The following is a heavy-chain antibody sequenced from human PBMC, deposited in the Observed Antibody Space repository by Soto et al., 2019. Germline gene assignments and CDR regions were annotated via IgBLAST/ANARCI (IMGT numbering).Heavy chain of an antibody. J-gene: IGHJ4*02. V-gene: IGHV4-61*01. CDR2: IYYSGST. Sequence: QVQLQESGPGLVKPSETLSLTCTVSGGSVISGSYYWSWIRQPPGKGLELIGYIYYSGSTNYNPSLRNRVTISEDTSKNPFSLKLSSVTAADTAVYYCARVPLGRATFDYWGQGTLVTVYS. CDR1: GGSVISGSYY. CDR3: ARVPLGRATFDY.